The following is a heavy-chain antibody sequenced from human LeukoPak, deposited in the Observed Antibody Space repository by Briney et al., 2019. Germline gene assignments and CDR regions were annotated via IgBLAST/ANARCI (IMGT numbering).Heavy chain of an antibody. Sequence: ASLKVFCKASGYGFSDVYFNWVRQAPGQGLEWMGWINYHSGATNYTQRFQGRVSMDASVDTAHMELSRLTSGDTAVYYCATSSTVTHTRDPWGQGTLVSVSS. J-gene: IGHJ5*02. D-gene: IGHD1-1*01. CDR3: ATSSTVTHTRDP. CDR1: GYGFSDVY. CDR2: INYHSGAT. V-gene: IGHV1-2*02.